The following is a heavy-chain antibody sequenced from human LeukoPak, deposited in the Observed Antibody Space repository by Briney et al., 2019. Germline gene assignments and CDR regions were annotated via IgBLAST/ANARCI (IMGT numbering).Heavy chain of an antibody. D-gene: IGHD6-19*01. CDR1: GFTFDDYA. V-gene: IGHV3-9*01. CDR3: AKADRTYSSGRPIDY. Sequence: GGSLRLSCVASGFTFDDYAMYWVRQAPGKGLEWVSSISWNSGRIEYADSVKGRFTISRDNAKKSLNLQMNSLRPEDTALYYCAKADRTYSSGRPIDYWGQGTLVTVSS. J-gene: IGHJ4*02. CDR2: ISWNSGRI.